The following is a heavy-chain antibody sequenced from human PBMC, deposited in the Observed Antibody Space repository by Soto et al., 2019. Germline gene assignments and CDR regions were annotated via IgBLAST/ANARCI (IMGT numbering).Heavy chain of an antibody. CDR2: IYYSGST. CDR1: GGSISSYY. D-gene: IGHD5-12*01. V-gene: IGHV4-59*01. J-gene: IGHJ5*02. Sequence: SETLSLTCTVSGGSISSYYWSWTRQPPGKGLEWIGYIYYSGSTNYNPSLKSRVTISVDTSKNQFSLKLSSVTAADTAVYYCARGRRDDLGGYSGWFDPWGQGXLVTVSS. CDR3: ARGRRDDLGGYSGWFDP.